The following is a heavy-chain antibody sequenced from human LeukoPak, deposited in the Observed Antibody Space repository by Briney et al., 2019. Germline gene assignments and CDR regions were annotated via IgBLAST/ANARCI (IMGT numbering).Heavy chain of an antibody. CDR3: ALAWSGSYSGLDY. V-gene: IGHV3-74*01. D-gene: IGHD1-26*01. CDR2: INGDGYST. CDR1: GFSLSSYT. Sequence: PGGSLRLSCAASGFSLSSYTMNWVRQAPGKGLVWVSRINGDGYSTSYADSVKGRFTISRDNAKNTLYLQMNSLRAEDTAVYYCALAWSGSYSGLDYWGQGTLVTVSS. J-gene: IGHJ4*02.